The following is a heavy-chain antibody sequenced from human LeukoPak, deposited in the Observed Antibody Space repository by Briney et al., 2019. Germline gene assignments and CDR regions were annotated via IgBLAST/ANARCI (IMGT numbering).Heavy chain of an antibody. Sequence: GGSLRLSCAASGFTISSYDMSWVRQAPGEGLEWVSYISSSGSTIYYADSVKGRFTISRDNAKNSLYLQMNSLRAEDTAVYYCAELGITMIGGVWGKGTTVTISS. CDR1: GFTISSYD. CDR2: ISSSGSTI. V-gene: IGHV3-48*03. J-gene: IGHJ6*04. CDR3: AELGITMIGGV. D-gene: IGHD3-10*02.